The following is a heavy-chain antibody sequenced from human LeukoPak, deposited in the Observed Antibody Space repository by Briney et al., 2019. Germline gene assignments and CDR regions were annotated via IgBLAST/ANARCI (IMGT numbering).Heavy chain of an antibody. CDR2: IKQDGSEK. V-gene: IGHV3-7*01. J-gene: IGHJ6*02. CDR3: AREFFDWNDHYDSSGYPAYYYGMDV. CDR1: GFTFSSYW. Sequence: GGSLRLSCAASGFTFSSYWMSWVRQAPGKGLEWVANIKQDGSEKYYVDSVKGRFTISRDNAKNSLYLQMNSLRAEDTAVYYCAREFFDWNDHYDSSGYPAYYYGMDVWGQGTTVTVSS. D-gene: IGHD3-22*01.